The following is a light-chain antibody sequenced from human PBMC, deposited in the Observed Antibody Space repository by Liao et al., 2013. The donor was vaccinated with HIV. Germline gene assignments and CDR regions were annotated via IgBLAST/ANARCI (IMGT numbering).Light chain of an antibody. CDR3: QVWDSYSDHYF. CDR1: NLGDKY. J-gene: IGLJ1*01. CDR2: QDN. Sequence: SYELTQPPSVSVSPGQTARITCSGANLGDKYASWYQQKPGQSPVLVLYQDNKRPSGIPERFSGSNSANTATLTISRVEAGDEADYYCQVWDSYSDHYFFGTGTKVTVL. V-gene: IGLV3-1*01.